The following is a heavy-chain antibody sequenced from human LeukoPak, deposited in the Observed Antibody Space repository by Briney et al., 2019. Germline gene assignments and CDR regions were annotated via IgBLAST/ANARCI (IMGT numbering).Heavy chain of an antibody. Sequence: SETLSFTCTVSGGSISSYYWSWIRQPAGKGLEWIGRIYTSGSTNYDPSLKSRVTISVDTSKNQFSLNLTSVTAADTAVYYCARQPTVATKCYFDYWGQGTLVTVSS. CDR1: GGSISSYY. J-gene: IGHJ4*02. D-gene: IGHD4-17*01. V-gene: IGHV4-4*07. CDR3: ARQPTVATKCYFDY. CDR2: IYTSGST.